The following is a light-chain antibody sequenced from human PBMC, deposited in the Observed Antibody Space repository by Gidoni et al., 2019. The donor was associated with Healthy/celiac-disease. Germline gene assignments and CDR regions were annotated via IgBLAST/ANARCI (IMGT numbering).Light chain of an antibody. Sequence: DIQMTQSPSSLSASVGDSVTITCRASQSISSYLNWYQQKPGKAPKLLIYPASSLQSGVPSRFSGSGSGTDFTLTISRLQPEDFATYYCQQSYSTSWTFGQGTKVEIK. J-gene: IGKJ1*01. CDR3: QQSYSTSWT. CDR1: QSISSY. CDR2: PAS. V-gene: IGKV1-39*01.